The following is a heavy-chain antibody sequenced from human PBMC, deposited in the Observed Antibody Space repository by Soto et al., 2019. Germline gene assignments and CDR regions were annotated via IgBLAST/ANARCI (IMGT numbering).Heavy chain of an antibody. J-gene: IGHJ5*02. CDR1: GFTFSSYS. CDR2: ISSSSSTI. V-gene: IGHV3-48*02. CDR3: ARNGHYYCDVCGGGFDP. Sequence: EVQLVESGGGLVQPGGSLRLSCAASGFTFSSYSMNWVRQAPGKGLEWVSYISSSSSTIYYADSVKGRFTISRDNAKNSLYLQMNSLRDEDTAVYYCARNGHYYCDVCGGGFDPWGQGTLVTVSS. D-gene: IGHD4-17*01.